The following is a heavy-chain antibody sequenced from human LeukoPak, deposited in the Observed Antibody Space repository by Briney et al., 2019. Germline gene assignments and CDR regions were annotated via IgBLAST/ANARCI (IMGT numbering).Heavy chain of an antibody. CDR1: SGSISSYY. V-gene: IGHV4-59*01. CDR2: IYYSGST. J-gene: IGHJ3*02. D-gene: IGHD5-24*01. Sequence: PSETLSLTCTVSSGSISSYYWSWIRQPPGKGLEWIGYIYYSGSTNYNPSLKSRVTISVDTSKNQFSLKLSSVTAADTAVYYCAREMAVPPGAFDIWGQGTMVTVSS. CDR3: AREMAVPPGAFDI.